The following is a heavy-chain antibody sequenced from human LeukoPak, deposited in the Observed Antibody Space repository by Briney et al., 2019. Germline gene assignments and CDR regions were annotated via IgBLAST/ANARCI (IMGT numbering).Heavy chain of an antibody. CDR1: GFTFSSYA. J-gene: IGHJ4*02. CDR3: AKIIERIVVVTAIDY. Sequence: GGSLRLPCAASGFTFSSYAMSWVRQAPGKGLEWVSVISGSGGSTYYADSVKGRFTISRDNSKNTLYLQMNSLRAEDTAVYYCAKIIERIVVVTAIDYWGQGTLVTVSS. CDR2: ISGSGGST. V-gene: IGHV3-23*01. D-gene: IGHD2-21*02.